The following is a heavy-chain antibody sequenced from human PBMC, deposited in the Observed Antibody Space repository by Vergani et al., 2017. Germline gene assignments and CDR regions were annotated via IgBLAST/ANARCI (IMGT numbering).Heavy chain of an antibody. CDR2: ISSNGGST. CDR1: GFTFSSYA. Sequence: EVQLLESGGGLVQPGGSLRLSCSASGFTFSSYAMHWVRQAPGKGLEYVSAISSNGGSTYYADSVKGRFTISRDNSKNTLYLQMSSLRAEDTAVYYCAKDHELWELGPFDYWGQGTLVTVSS. J-gene: IGHJ4*02. CDR3: AKDHELWELGPFDY. V-gene: IGHV3-64D*06. D-gene: IGHD1-26*01.